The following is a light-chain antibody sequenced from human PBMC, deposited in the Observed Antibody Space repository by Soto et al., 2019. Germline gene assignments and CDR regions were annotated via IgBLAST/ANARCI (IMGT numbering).Light chain of an antibody. J-gene: IGKJ1*01. CDR1: QSVSSSY. Sequence: EIGLTQSPGTLSLSPGERATLACRASQSVSSSYLAWYQQKPGQAPRLLIYGASSRVTGIPDRFSGSGSGTDFTLTISRLEPEDFAVYYCQQYGSSSWTFGKGTKVESK. CDR3: QQYGSSSWT. V-gene: IGKV3-20*01. CDR2: GAS.